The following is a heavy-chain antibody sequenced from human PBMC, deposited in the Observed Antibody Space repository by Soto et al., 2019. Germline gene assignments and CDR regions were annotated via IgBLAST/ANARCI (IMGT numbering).Heavy chain of an antibody. CDR2: MYYSGST. J-gene: IGHJ4*02. CDR1: GASISSGAYY. V-gene: IGHV4-31*03. Sequence: SETLSLTCSVSGASISSGAYYWSWIRQHPGKGLEWIGYMYYSGSTYYNPSLKNRVTISGDTSKNQFSLKLSSVTAADTAVYYCARHLSGSYSYFDYWGQGTLVTVSS. D-gene: IGHD1-26*01. CDR3: ARHLSGSYSYFDY.